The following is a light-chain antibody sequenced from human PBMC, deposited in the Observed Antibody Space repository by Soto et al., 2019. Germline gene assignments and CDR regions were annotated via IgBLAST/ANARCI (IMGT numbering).Light chain of an antibody. Sequence: QSALTQPPSASGSPGQSVTISCTGTSSDVGGYNYVSWYQQHPGKAPKLMIYEVTKRPSGVPDRFSGSKSGNTASLTVSGLQAEDEADYYCSSYAGINNFYVFGTGTKLT. CDR2: EVT. J-gene: IGLJ1*01. V-gene: IGLV2-8*01. CDR3: SSYAGINNFYV. CDR1: SSDVGGYNY.